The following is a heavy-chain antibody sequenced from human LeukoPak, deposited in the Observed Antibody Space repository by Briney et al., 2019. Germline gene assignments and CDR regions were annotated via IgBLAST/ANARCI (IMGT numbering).Heavy chain of an antibody. CDR1: GYTFTGYY. D-gene: IGHD3-22*01. V-gene: IGHV1-8*02. Sequence: GASVKVSCKASGYTFTGYYMHWVRQATGQGLEWMGWMNPNSGNTGYAQKFQGRVTMTRNTSISTAYMELSSLRSEDTAVYYCARAGKSISGSKPVIYYYYYYMDVWGKGTTVTVSS. CDR2: MNPNSGNT. J-gene: IGHJ6*03. CDR3: ARAGKSISGSKPVIYYYYYYMDV.